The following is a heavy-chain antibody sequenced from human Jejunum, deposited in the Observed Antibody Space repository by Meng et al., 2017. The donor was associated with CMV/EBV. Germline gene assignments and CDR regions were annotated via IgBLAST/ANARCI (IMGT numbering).Heavy chain of an antibody. V-gene: IGHV3-48*03. CDR2: INNGGGTI. D-gene: IGHD4-17*01. Sequence: EASGLSISGYEMSWVRQGPGKGLEWVSYINNGGGTIHYADSVKGRFTSSRDNAKNLLYLEMNSLRVEDTAIYYCATYRGAYGDSDYWGQGTLVTVSS. CDR1: GLSISGYE. J-gene: IGHJ4*02. CDR3: ATYRGAYGDSDY.